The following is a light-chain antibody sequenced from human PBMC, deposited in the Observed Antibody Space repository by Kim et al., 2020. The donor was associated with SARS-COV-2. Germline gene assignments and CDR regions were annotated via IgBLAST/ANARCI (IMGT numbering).Light chain of an antibody. CDR1: QSVNSEY. V-gene: IGKV3-20*01. J-gene: IGKJ2*01. Sequence: EIVLTQSPSILSLSPGERATLSCRASQSVNSEYLAWYQQKPGQAPRVLIYGASRRSIGIPDRFSGSGSGTDFTLSISRLEPEDFAVYYCQHYGDSPLYTFGQGTKLEI. CDR2: GAS. CDR3: QHYGDSPLYT.